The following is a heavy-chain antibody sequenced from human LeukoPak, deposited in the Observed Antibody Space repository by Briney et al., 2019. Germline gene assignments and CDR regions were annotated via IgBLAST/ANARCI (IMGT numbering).Heavy chain of an antibody. J-gene: IGHJ4*02. V-gene: IGHV5-51*01. CDR1: GYSFTSYW. Sequence: GASLKISCKGSGYSFTSYWIGWVRQTLGKGLEWKGVMYPGDSDTRYRPSFQGQVTVSADKSISTAYLQWSSLKASDTAMYYCARSYSTSSCDYWGQGTLVTVSS. CDR3: ARSYSTSSCDY. D-gene: IGHD6-6*01. CDR2: MYPGDSDT.